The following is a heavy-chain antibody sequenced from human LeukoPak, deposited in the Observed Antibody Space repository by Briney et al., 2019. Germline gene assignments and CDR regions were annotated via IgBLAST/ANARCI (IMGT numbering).Heavy chain of an antibody. CDR3: TTDFLNYGSGSYRSFDY. J-gene: IGHJ4*02. CDR1: GFTFSNAW. Sequence: GGSLRLSCAASGFTFSNAWMSWVRQAPGKGLEWVGRIKSKTDGGTTDYAAPVKGRFTISRDDSKNTLYLQMNSLKTEDTAVYYCTTDFLNYGSGSYRSFDYWGQGTLVTVSS. D-gene: IGHD3-10*01. CDR2: IKSKTDGGTT. V-gene: IGHV3-15*01.